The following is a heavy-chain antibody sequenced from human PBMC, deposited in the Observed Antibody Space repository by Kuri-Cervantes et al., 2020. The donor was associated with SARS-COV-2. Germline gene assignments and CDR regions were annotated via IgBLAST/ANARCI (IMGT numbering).Heavy chain of an antibody. CDR3: ARSPPYIAAAGTGMKD. CDR1: GYTFTSYD. D-gene: IGHD6-13*01. CDR2: MNPNSGNT. J-gene: IGHJ4*02. V-gene: IGHV1-8*01. Sequence: ASVKVSCKASGYTFTSYDINWVRQATGQGLEWMGWMNPNSGNTGYAQKFQGRVTMTRNTSISTAYMELSRLRSDDTAVYYCARSPPYIAAAGTGMKDWGQGTLVTVSS.